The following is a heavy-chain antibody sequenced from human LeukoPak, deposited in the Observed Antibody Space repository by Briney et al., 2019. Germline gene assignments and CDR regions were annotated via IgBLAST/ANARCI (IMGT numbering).Heavy chain of an antibody. D-gene: IGHD4-23*01. V-gene: IGHV4-34*01. J-gene: IGHJ4*02. CDR3: ARDDYGGNSLDY. CDR2: INHSGST. CDR1: GGSFSGYY. Sequence: SETLSLTCAAYGGSFSGYYWSWIRQPPGRGLEWIGEINHSGSTNYNPSLKSRVTISVDTSKNQFSLKLSSVTAADTAVYYCARDDYGGNSLDYWGQGTLVTVSS.